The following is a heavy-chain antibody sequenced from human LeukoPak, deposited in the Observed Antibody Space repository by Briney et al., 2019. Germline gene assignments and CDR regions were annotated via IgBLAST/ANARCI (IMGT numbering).Heavy chain of an antibody. Sequence: GGSLRLSCAASGFTFSSYSMNWVRQAPGKGLEWVSSISSSSSYIYYADSVKGRFTISRDTSKKIVYLQMDSLRPEDTAVYYCAKPLGGSYLFDRWGQGTLVTVSS. D-gene: IGHD1-26*01. CDR3: AKPLGGSYLFDR. CDR2: ISSSSSYI. CDR1: GFTFSSYS. V-gene: IGHV3-21*04. J-gene: IGHJ4*02.